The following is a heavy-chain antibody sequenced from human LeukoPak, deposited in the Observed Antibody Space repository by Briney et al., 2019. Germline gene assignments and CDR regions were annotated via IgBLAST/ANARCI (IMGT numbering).Heavy chain of an antibody. J-gene: IGHJ4*02. Sequence: GGSLRLSCAASGFTFSSYWMHWVRQAPGEGLVWVSRIEGDGSSTRYADSVKGRFTISRDNAKNTLYPQMNSLRAEDTAVYYCARVLGGSYFYFDYWGQGTLVTVSS. V-gene: IGHV3-74*01. CDR2: IEGDGSST. CDR3: ARVLGGSYFYFDY. CDR1: GFTFSSYW. D-gene: IGHD1-26*01.